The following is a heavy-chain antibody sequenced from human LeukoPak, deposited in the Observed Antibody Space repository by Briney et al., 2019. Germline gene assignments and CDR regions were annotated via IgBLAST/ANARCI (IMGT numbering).Heavy chain of an antibody. CDR3: ATRSTGVAATFNS. D-gene: IGHD2-15*01. Sequence: SETLSLTCTVSGGSISSYCWSWIRQPPGKGLEWIGYIYYSGNSNYNPSLKSRVTISADTSKNEFSLKLSSVTAADTAIYYCATRSTGVAATFNSWGQGALVTVSS. J-gene: IGHJ4*02. V-gene: IGHV4-59*01. CDR1: GGSISSYC. CDR2: IYYSGNS.